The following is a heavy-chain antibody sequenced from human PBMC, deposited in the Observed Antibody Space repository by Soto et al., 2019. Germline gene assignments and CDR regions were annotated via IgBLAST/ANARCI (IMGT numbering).Heavy chain of an antibody. Sequence: QVQLVQSGAEVKKPGASVKVSCKASGYTFTSYGISWVRQAPGQGLEWMGWISAYNGNTNYAQKLQGRVTMTTDTSTSTAYMELRSLRSDDTAVYYCARDLTAVVAAMGGYMDVWGKGTTVTVSS. V-gene: IGHV1-18*01. D-gene: IGHD2-15*01. J-gene: IGHJ6*03. CDR1: GYTFTSYG. CDR2: ISAYNGNT. CDR3: ARDLTAVVAAMGGYMDV.